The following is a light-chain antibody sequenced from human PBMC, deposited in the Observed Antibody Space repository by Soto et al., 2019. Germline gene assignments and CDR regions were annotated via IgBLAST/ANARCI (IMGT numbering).Light chain of an antibody. V-gene: IGKV1-5*03. CDR1: QTISSW. CDR2: KAS. J-gene: IGKJ1*01. Sequence: DIQMTHSPSTLSGSVGDRVTITCRASQTISSWLAWYQQKPGKAPKLLIYKASTLKSGVPSRFSGSGSGTEFTLTISSMQPDDFANYYCQHYNSYSEGFGQGTKVDIK. CDR3: QHYNSYSEG.